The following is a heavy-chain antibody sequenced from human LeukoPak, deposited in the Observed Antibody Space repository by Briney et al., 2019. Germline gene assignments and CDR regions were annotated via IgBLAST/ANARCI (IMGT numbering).Heavy chain of an antibody. CDR3: AKDPFVYDFWSGYTKPRYYFDY. Sequence: GGSLRLSCAASGFTFSSYAMSWVRQAPGKGLECVSAISVSRGSTYYADSVKGRFTISRDNSKNTLYLQMNSLRAEDTAVYYCAKDPFVYDFWSGYTKPRYYFDYWGQGTLVTVSS. V-gene: IGHV3-23*01. CDR2: ISVSRGST. J-gene: IGHJ4*02. CDR1: GFTFSSYA. D-gene: IGHD3-3*01.